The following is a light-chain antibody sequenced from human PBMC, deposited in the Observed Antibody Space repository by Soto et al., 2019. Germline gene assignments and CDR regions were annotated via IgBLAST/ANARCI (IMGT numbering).Light chain of an antibody. V-gene: IGKV1-8*01. J-gene: IGKJ4*01. Sequence: AIRMTQSPFSLSASTGDRVTITCRASQGISSYLAWYQQKPGKAPKLLIYAASTLQSGVPSRFSGSGSGTDFTLTISCLQSEDFATYYCQQYYSYPLTFGGGTKVDIK. CDR2: AAS. CDR1: QGISSY. CDR3: QQYYSYPLT.